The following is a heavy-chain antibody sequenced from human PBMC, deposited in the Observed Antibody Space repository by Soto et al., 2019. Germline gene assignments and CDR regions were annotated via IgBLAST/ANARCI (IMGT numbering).Heavy chain of an antibody. Sequence: ASVKVSCKASGYTFTSYGISWVRQAPGQGLEWMGWISAYNGNTNYAQKLQGRVTMTTDTSTSTAYMELRSLRPDDTAVYYCARDLSRTVAGTETLMDVWGQGTTVTVSS. V-gene: IGHV1-18*04. D-gene: IGHD6-19*01. CDR1: GYTFTSYG. CDR3: ARDLSRTVAGTETLMDV. J-gene: IGHJ6*02. CDR2: ISAYNGNT.